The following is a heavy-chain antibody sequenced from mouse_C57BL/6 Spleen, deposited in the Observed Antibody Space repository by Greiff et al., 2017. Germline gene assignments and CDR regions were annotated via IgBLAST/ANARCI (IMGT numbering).Heavy chain of an antibody. CDR3: ARGAMGRGYFDY. V-gene: IGHV3-1*01. CDR1: GYSITSGYD. Sequence: EVQLVESGPGLVKPSQSLSLTCTVTGYSITSGYDWHWIRHFPGNKLEWMGYIRYSGRTNYNPSLKSRISITHDTSKNHFILKLKSVTTEDTATNYCARGAMGRGYFDYWGQGTTLTVSS. J-gene: IGHJ2*01. D-gene: IGHD1-1*02. CDR2: IRYSGRT.